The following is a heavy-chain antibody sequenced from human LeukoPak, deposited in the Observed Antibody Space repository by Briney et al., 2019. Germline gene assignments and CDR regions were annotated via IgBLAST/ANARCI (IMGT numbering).Heavy chain of an antibody. D-gene: IGHD3-10*01. CDR2: ISGSGGRT. V-gene: IGHV3-23*01. CDR3: ARDGYGSGSYYLIGLFDYYYYGMDV. J-gene: IGHJ6*02. Sequence: TGGSLRLPCAASGLNFSSYTMSWVRQAPGKGLEWVSAISGSGGRTYYADSVKGRFTISRDNSKNTLYLQMNSLRAEDTAVYYCARDGYGSGSYYLIGLFDYYYYGMDVWGQGTTVTVSS. CDR1: GLNFSSYT.